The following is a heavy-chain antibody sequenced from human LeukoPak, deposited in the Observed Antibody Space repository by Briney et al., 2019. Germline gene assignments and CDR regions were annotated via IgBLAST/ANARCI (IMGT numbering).Heavy chain of an antibody. CDR3: ARDLYYYYYYMDV. CDR1: GFTFSSYA. Sequence: GRSLRLSCAASGFTFSSYAMHWVRQAPGKGLEWVAVISYDGSNKYYADSVKGRFTISRDNSKNTLYLQMNSPRAEDTAVYYCARDLYYYYYYMDVWGKGTTVTVSS. J-gene: IGHJ6*03. CDR2: ISYDGSNK. V-gene: IGHV3-30*04.